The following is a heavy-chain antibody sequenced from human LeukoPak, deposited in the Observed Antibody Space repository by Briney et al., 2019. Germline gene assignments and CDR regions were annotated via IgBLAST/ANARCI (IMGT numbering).Heavy chain of an antibody. CDR1: GFTFSSYS. D-gene: IGHD3-3*01. CDR3: ARDPARITIFGVVIIKWFDP. CDR2: ISSSSSYI. V-gene: IGHV3-21*01. J-gene: IGHJ5*02. Sequence: PGGSLRLSCAASGFTFSSYSMNWVRQAPGKGLEWVSFISSSSSYIYYADSVKGRFTISRDNAKNSLYLQMNSLRAEDTAVYYCARDPARITIFGVVIIKWFDPWGQGTLVTVSS.